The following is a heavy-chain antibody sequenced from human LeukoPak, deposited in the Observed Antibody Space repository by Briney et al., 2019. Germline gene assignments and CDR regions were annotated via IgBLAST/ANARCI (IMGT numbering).Heavy chain of an antibody. CDR2: IYYSGST. CDR1: GGSISSSSYY. V-gene: IGHV4-61*01. D-gene: IGHD3-10*01. Sequence: SETLSLTCTVSGGSISSSSYYWGWIRQPPGKGLEWVGYIYYSGSTNYNPSLKSRVTISVDTSKNQFSLKLSSVTAADTAVYYCARETYYYGSGSLPINWFDPWGQGTLVTVSS. J-gene: IGHJ5*02. CDR3: ARETYYYGSGSLPINWFDP.